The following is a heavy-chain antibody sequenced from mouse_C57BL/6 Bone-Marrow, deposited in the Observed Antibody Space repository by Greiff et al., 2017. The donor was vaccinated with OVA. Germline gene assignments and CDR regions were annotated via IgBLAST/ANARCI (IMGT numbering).Heavy chain of an antibody. V-gene: IGHV5-4*01. J-gene: IGHJ1*03. Sequence: EVQGVESGGGLVKPGGSLKLSCAASGFTFSSYAMSWVRQTPEKRLEWVATISDGGSYTSYPDNVTGRFTISRDNAKNNLYLQMSHLKSEDTAMYYCAREDWDKGWYFDVWGTGTTVTVSS. D-gene: IGHD4-1*01. CDR3: AREDWDKGWYFDV. CDR1: GFTFSSYA. CDR2: ISDGGSYT.